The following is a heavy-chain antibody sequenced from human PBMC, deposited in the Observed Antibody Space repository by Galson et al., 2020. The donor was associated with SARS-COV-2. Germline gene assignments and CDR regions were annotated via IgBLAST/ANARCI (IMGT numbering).Heavy chain of an antibody. CDR2: ISTSGSTI. CDR3: AREAAVTPSYGMDV. CDR1: GFTFSSYE. V-gene: IGHV3-48*03. Sequence: GGSLRLSCAASGFTFSSYEMNWVRQAPGQGLEWVSYISTSGSTIYYADSVKGRFTISRDNAKNSLYLQMNSLRAEDTAVYYCAREAAVTPSYGMDVWGQGTTVTVSS. D-gene: IGHD2-15*01. J-gene: IGHJ6*02.